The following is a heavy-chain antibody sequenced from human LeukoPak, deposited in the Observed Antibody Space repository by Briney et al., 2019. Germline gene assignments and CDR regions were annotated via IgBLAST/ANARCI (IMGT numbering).Heavy chain of an antibody. CDR2: INHSGST. D-gene: IGHD2-2*01. Sequence: PSETLSLTCAVYGGSFSGYYWSWIRQPPGKGLEWIGEINHSGSTNYNPSLKSRVTISVDTSKNQFSLKLSSVTAADTAVYYCARGPVYWSSTSCYGPRAFDIWGQGTMVTVSS. V-gene: IGHV4-34*01. CDR3: ARGPVYWSSTSCYGPRAFDI. CDR1: GGSFSGYY. J-gene: IGHJ3*02.